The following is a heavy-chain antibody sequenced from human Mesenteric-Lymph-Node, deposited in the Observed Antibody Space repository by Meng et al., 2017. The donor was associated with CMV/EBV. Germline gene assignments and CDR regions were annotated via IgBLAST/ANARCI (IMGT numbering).Heavy chain of an antibody. CDR1: GGSISSSNW. Sequence: SGGSISSSNWWSWVRQPPGKGLEWIGEIYHSGSTNYNPSLKSRVTISVDKSKNQFSLKLSSVTAADTAVYYCARDSQGEAAYNGFDPWGQGTLVTVSS. CDR3: ARDSQGEAAYNGFDP. D-gene: IGHD6-13*01. CDR2: IYHSGST. V-gene: IGHV4-4*02. J-gene: IGHJ5*02.